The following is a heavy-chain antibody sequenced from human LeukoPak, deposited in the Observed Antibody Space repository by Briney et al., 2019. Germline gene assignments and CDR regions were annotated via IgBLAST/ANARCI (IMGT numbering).Heavy chain of an antibody. V-gene: IGHV1-2*02. CDR1: GYTFTGYY. Sequence: ASVKVSCKASGYTFTGYYMHWVRQAPGQGLEWMGWINSKSGGTNYAQKFQGRVTMTRDTSISTAYMELSRLRSDDAALYYCAREGYIDFWSGYHGGFDYWGQGTLVTVSS. CDR2: INSKSGGT. CDR3: AREGYIDFWSGYHGGFDY. J-gene: IGHJ4*02. D-gene: IGHD3-3*01.